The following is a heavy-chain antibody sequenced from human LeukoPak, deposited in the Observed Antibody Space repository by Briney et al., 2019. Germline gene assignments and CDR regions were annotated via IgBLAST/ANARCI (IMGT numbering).Heavy chain of an antibody. CDR3: ARHGGVTYGDLDY. D-gene: IGHD4-17*01. Sequence: SETLSLTCTVSGGSINSYYWNWIRQPPGKGLEWVGYIYYSGSTNYNPSLKSRVTISVDTSKNQFSLKLSSVTAADTAVYYCARHGGVTYGDLDYWGQGTLVTVSS. V-gene: IGHV4-59*08. CDR1: GGSINSYY. CDR2: IYYSGST. J-gene: IGHJ4*02.